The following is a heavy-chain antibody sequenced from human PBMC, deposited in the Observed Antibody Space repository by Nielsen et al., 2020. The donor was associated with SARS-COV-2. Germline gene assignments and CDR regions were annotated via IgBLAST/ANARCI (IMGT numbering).Heavy chain of an antibody. CDR3: ARTSEEGLKHGKHYYMDV. Sequence: WIRQPPGKGLEWVSAISGSGGSTYYADSVKGRFTISRDNSKNTLYLQMNSLRAEDTAVYYCARTSEEGLKHGKHYYMDVWGKGTTVTVSS. D-gene: IGHD1-14*01. V-gene: IGHV3-23*01. CDR2: ISGSGGST. J-gene: IGHJ6*03.